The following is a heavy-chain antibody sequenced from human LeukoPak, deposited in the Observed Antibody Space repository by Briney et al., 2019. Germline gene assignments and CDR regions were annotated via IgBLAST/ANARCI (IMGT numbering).Heavy chain of an antibody. J-gene: IGHJ4*02. CDR3: ARGLNYYDSSGYGH. Sequence: GGSLRLSCAASGFTFSTNYMSWVRQAPGKGLEWVSVIYSGGSPYYADSVKGRFTISRDNSKNTLYLQMNSLRAEDTAVYYCARGLNYYDSSGYGHWGQGTLVTVSS. D-gene: IGHD3-22*01. CDR1: GFTFSTNY. CDR2: IYSGGSP. V-gene: IGHV3-53*01.